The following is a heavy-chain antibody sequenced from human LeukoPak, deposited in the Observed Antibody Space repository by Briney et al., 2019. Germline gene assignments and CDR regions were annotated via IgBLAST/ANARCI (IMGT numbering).Heavy chain of an antibody. CDR1: CGSISSYY. J-gene: IGHJ3*02. D-gene: IGHD2-2*01. Sequence: SETLSLTCTVSCGSISSYYWSWIRQPPGKGLEWIGYIYYSGSTNYNPSLKSRVTISVDTSKNQFSLKLSSVTAADTVVYSCARVPWGACYIWGARTMVTVSS. CDR3: ARVPWGACYI. V-gene: IGHV4-59*01. CDR2: IYYSGST.